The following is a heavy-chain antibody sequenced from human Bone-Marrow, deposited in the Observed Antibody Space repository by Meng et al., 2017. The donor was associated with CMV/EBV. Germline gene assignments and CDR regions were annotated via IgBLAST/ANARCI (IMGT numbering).Heavy chain of an antibody. CDR1: GGSISSGGYY. CDR2: IYYSGST. J-gene: IGHJ6*02. CDR3: AVTYYDYPRDYYYYGMDV. V-gene: IGHV4-31*03. D-gene: IGHD3-3*01. Sequence: SETLSLTCTVSGGSISSGGYYWSWIRQHPGKAMEWIGYIYYSGSTYYNPSLKSRVTISVDTSKNQFSLKLSSVTAADTAVYYCAVTYYDYPRDYYYYGMDVWGQGTTVTVSS.